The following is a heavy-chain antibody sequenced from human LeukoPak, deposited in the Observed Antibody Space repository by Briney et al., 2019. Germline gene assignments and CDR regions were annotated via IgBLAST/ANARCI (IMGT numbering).Heavy chain of an antibody. Sequence: GXXLRLSCAASGFIFDDYVMHWVRQSPGKGLEWVSLISGDGGSTYYADSVRGGFNISREKRKNSVYMQMSSLRSEDTALYYCAKDIMGSRDNWFDPWGQGTLVTVSS. J-gene: IGHJ5*02. D-gene: IGHD2-8*01. CDR1: GFIFDDYV. V-gene: IGHV3-43*02. CDR3: AKDIMGSRDNWFDP. CDR2: ISGDGGST.